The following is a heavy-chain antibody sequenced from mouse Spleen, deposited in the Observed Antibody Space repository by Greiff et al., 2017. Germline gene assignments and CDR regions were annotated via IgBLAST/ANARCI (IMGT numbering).Heavy chain of an antibody. CDR2: IDPSDSET. CDR3: ARGDGNYAWFAY. CDR1: GYTFTSYW. V-gene: IGHV1-52*01. D-gene: IGHD2-1*01. Sequence: QVQLKQPGAELVRPGSSVKLSCKASGYTFTSYWMHWVKQRPIQGLEWIGNIDPSDSETHYNQKFKDKATLTVDKSSSTAYMQLSSLTSEDSAVYYCARGDGNYAWFAYWGQGTLVTVSA. J-gene: IGHJ3*01.